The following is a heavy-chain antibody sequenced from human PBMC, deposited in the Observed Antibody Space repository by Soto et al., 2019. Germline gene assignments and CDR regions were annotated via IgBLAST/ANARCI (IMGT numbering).Heavy chain of an antibody. J-gene: IGHJ4*02. V-gene: IGHV4-30-2*01. D-gene: IGHD5-18*01. Sequence: SETLSLTCAVSGGSISSGGYSWSWIRQPPGKGLEWIGYIYHSGSTYYNPSLKSRVTISVDRSKNQFSLKLSSVTAADTAVYYFARGQLWLRWYYFDYWGKGTLVTVSS. CDR3: ARGQLWLRWYYFDY. CDR1: GGSISSGGYS. CDR2: IYHSGST.